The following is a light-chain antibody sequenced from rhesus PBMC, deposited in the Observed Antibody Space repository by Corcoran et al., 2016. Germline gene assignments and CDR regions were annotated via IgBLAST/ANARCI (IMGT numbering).Light chain of an antibody. CDR2: AAS. V-gene: IGKV1-94*01. J-gene: IGKJ2*01. Sequence: DIQMTQSPSSLSASVGDRVTVTCRASQGIKREVNWYQQKPGKAPTLLIYAASSLQTGVSSRFSGSGYGTDFTLTIISLQPEDVATYYCQQDYNIPYSFGQGTKVEIK. CDR1: QGIKRE. CDR3: QQDYNIPYS.